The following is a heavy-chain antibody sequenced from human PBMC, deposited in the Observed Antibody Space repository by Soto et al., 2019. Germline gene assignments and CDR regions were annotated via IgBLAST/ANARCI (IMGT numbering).Heavy chain of an antibody. CDR3: VTTGGRYYDFWSGYYNYYYYGMDV. V-gene: IGHV3-30*03. CDR2: ISYDGSNK. D-gene: IGHD3-3*01. J-gene: IGHJ6*02. CDR1: GFTFSSYG. Sequence: GGSLRLSCAASGFTFSSYGMHWVRQAPGKGLEWVAVISYDGSNKYYADSVKGRFTISRDNSKNTLYLQMNSLRAEDTAVYYCVTTGGRYYDFWSGYYNYYYYGMDVWGQGTTVTVSS.